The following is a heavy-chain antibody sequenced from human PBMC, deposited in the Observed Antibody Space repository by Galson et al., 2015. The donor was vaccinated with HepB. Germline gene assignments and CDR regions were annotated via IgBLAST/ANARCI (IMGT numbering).Heavy chain of an antibody. CDR2: INPSAGNT. CDR3: ARDQNWGQLYYFDY. J-gene: IGHJ4*02. V-gene: IGHV1-46*03. Sequence: SVKVSCKASGYTFSTYYIHWVRQAPGPGLEWMGIINPSAGNTNYAQKFQGRVTMTRDTSTSTVYMELSSLRSEDTAVYYCARDQNWGQLYYFDYWGQGTLVTVSS. D-gene: IGHD7-27*01. CDR1: GYTFSTYY.